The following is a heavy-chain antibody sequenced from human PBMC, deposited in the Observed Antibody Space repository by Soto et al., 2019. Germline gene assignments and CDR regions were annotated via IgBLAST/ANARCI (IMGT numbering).Heavy chain of an antibody. V-gene: IGHV1-18*01. Sequence: ASVKVSCKASGYTFTSYGISWVRQAPGQGLEWMGWISAYNGNTDYAQKLQGRVTMTTDTSTSTGYMELRSPRSDDTAVYYCARDGRGTIRMGGFDCWGQGTLVTVSS. CDR3: ARDGRGTIRMGGFDC. J-gene: IGHJ4*02. CDR1: GYTFTSYG. D-gene: IGHD2-15*01. CDR2: ISAYNGNT.